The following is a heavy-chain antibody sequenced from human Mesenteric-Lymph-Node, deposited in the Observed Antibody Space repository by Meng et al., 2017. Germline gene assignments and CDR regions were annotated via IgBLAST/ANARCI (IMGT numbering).Heavy chain of an antibody. CDR1: GGSISSYY. V-gene: IGHV4-59*01. CDR3: ARLYYGDYDPANDI. CDR2: IYYSGST. D-gene: IGHD4-17*01. Sequence: SETLSLTCTVSGGSISSYYWSWIRQPPGKGLEWIGYIYYSGSTNYNPSLKSRVTISVDTSKNQFSLKLNSVTAADTAVYYCARLYYGDYDPANDIWGQGTMVTVSS. J-gene: IGHJ3*02.